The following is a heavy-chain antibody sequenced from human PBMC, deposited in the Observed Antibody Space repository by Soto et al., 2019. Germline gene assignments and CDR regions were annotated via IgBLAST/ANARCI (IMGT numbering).Heavy chain of an antibody. CDR3: AKDARRTSGWYYFDY. D-gene: IGHD6-19*01. CDR2: LSDSGGTT. J-gene: IGHJ4*02. V-gene: IGHV3-23*01. Sequence: GGSLRLSCAASGFTFSYYAMGWVRQAPGKGLEWVSVLSDSGGTTYYADSVKGRFTISRDNSRNTLYLQMNRLRAEDTAVYFCAKDARRTSGWYYFDYWGQGALVTVSS. CDR1: GFTFSYYA.